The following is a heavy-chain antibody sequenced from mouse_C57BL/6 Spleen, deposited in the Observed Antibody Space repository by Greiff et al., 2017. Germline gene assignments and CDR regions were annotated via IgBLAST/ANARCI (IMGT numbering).Heavy chain of an antibody. CDR1: GYSITSGYY. D-gene: IGHD1-1*01. CDR2: ISYDGSN. J-gene: IGHJ4*01. Sequence: EVQLQQSGPGLVKPSPSLSLTCSVTGYSITSGYYWNWIRQFPGNKLEWMGYISYDGSNNYNPSLKNRISITRDTSKNQFFLKLNSVTTEDTATYYCASGGSSYYYAMDYWGQGTSVTVSS. CDR3: ASGGSSYYYAMDY. V-gene: IGHV3-6*01.